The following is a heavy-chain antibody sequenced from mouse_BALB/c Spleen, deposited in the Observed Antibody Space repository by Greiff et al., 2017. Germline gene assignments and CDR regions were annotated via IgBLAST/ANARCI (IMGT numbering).Heavy chain of an antibody. J-gene: IGHJ1*01. D-gene: IGHD2-4*01. V-gene: IGHV1-5*01. Sequence: VQLQQSGTVLARPGASVKMSCKASGYSFTSYWMHWVKQRPGQGLEWIGAIYPGNSDTSYNQKFKGKAKLTAVTSASTAYMELSSLTNEDSAVYYCTRSVITTGSWYFDVWGAGTTVTVSS. CDR3: TRSVITTGSWYFDV. CDR2: IYPGNSDT. CDR1: GYSFTSYW.